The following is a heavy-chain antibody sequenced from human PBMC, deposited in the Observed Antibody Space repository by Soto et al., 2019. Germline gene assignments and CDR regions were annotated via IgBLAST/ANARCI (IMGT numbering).Heavy chain of an antibody. Sequence: GASVKVSCKASGYTFTSYDINWVRQATGQGLGWMGWMNPNSGNTGYAQKFQGRVTMTRNTSISTAYMELSSLRSEDTAVYYCARLHYSSGWYQFDYWGQGTLVTVSS. J-gene: IGHJ4*02. CDR2: MNPNSGNT. V-gene: IGHV1-8*01. CDR1: GYTFTSYD. D-gene: IGHD6-19*01. CDR3: ARLHYSSGWYQFDY.